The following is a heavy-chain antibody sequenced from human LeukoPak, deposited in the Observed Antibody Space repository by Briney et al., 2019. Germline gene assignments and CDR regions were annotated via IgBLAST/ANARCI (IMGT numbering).Heavy chain of an antibody. J-gene: IGHJ4*02. Sequence: GRSPRLSCAASGFTFSSYGMHWVRQAPGKGLEWVAVIWYDGSHKFYGGSVKGRFTISRDNSKNTLFLQMDSLRADDTAVYYCAREGDSSSWTFDYWGQGTLVTVSS. CDR3: AREGDSSSWTFDY. V-gene: IGHV3-33*01. CDR2: IWYDGSHK. D-gene: IGHD6-13*01. CDR1: GFTFSSYG.